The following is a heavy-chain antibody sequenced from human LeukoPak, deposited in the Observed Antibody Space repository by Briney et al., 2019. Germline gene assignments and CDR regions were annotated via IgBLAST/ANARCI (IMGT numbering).Heavy chain of an antibody. J-gene: IGHJ6*02. Sequence: PGGSLRLSCAASGFTFSSYEMNWVRQAPGKGLEWVSYISSSGSTIYYADSVKGRFTISRDNAKNSLYLQMNSLRAEDTAVYYCARFHDYSNYGRYYYYGMDVWGQGTTVTAS. CDR3: ARFHDYSNYGRYYYYGMDV. CDR1: GFTFSSYE. CDR2: ISSSGSTI. V-gene: IGHV3-48*03. D-gene: IGHD4-11*01.